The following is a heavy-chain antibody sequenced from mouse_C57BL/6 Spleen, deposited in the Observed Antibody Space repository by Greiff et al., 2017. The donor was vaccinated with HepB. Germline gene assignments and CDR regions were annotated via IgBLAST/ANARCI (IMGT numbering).Heavy chain of an antibody. D-gene: IGHD1-1*01. CDR3: ARSDYYGSSSDFDY. J-gene: IGHJ2*01. CDR2: INPSTGGT. V-gene: IGHV1-42*01. CDR1: GYSFTGYY. Sequence: EVKLVETGPELVKPGASVKISCKASGYSFTGYYMNWVKQSPEKSLEWIGEINPSTGGTTYNQKFKAKATLTVDKSSSTAYMQLKSLTSEDSAVYYCARSDYYGSSSDFDYWGQGTTLTVSS.